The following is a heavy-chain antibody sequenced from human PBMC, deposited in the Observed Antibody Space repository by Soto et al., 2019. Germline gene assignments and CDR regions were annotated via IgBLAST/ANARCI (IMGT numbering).Heavy chain of an antibody. CDR3: ARRSSGWYFDY. V-gene: IGHV3-23*01. CDR2: ISGSGGST. CDR1: GFTFASYA. Sequence: EVQLLESGGGLVQPGGSLRLSCAASGFTFASYAMAWSRKAPGKGLEWVSAISGSGGSTYYADSVKGRFTISRDNSKNTLYLQMNSLRAEDTAVYYCARRSSGWYFDYWGQGTLVTVSS. D-gene: IGHD6-19*01. J-gene: IGHJ4*02.